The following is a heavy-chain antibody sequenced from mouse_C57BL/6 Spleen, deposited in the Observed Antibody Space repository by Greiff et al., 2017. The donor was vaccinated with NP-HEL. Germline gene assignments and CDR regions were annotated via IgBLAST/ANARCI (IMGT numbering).Heavy chain of an antibody. CDR2: ISGGGGNT. D-gene: IGHD2-4*01. V-gene: IGHV5-9*01. Sequence: EVKVVESGGGLVKPGGSLKLSCAASGFTFSSYTMSWVRQTPEKRLEWVATISGGGGNTYYPDSVKGRFTISRDHAKNTLYLQMSSLRSEDTALYYCARGGGYDYDGYWYFDVWGTGTTVTVSS. CDR3: ARGGGYDYDGYWYFDV. J-gene: IGHJ1*03. CDR1: GFTFSSYT.